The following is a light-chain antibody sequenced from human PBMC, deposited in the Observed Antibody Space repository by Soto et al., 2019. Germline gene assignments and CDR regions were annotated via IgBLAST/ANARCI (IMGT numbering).Light chain of an antibody. CDR3: QEYYGTPPWT. CDR1: QSVFYSSNNKNF. CDR2: WAS. J-gene: IGKJ1*01. Sequence: DIVMTQSPDSLAVSLGERATINCKSSQSVFYSSNNKNFLAWYQQKPGQPPKLLIYWASTRESGVPDRFSGSRSGTDFTLTISSLQAEDVAVYYCQEYYGTPPWTFGQGTKVEIK. V-gene: IGKV4-1*01.